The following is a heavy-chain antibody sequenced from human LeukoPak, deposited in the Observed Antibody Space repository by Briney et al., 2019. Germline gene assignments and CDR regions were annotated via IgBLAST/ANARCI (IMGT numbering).Heavy chain of an antibody. D-gene: IGHD6-19*01. J-gene: IGHJ4*02. CDR1: GFTFSSYS. V-gene: IGHV3-21*01. CDR2: ISSSSSYI. Sequence: GGSLRLSCAASGFTFSSYSMNWVRQAPGKGLGWGSSISSSSSYIYSADSVKGRFTISRDNAKNSLYLQMNRLRAEDTAVYYCARDSSGWYRADYWGQGTLVTVSS. CDR3: ARDSSGWYRADY.